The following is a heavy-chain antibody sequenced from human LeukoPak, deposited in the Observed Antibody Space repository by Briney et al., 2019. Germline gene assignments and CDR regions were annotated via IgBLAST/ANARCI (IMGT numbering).Heavy chain of an antibody. CDR2: ISYDGSNK. CDR3: AKLVGTAMATNWFDP. V-gene: IGHV3-30*18. Sequence: GGSLRLSCAASGFTFSSYGMHWVRQAPGKGLEWVAVISYDGSNKYCADSVKGRFTISRDNSKNTLYLQMNSLRAEDTAVYYCAKLVGTAMATNWFDPWGQGTLVTVSS. J-gene: IGHJ5*02. CDR1: GFTFSSYG. D-gene: IGHD5-18*01.